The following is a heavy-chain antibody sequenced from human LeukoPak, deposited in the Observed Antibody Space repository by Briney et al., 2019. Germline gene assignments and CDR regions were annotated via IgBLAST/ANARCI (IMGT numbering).Heavy chain of an antibody. Sequence: SETLSLTCTVSGGSISSSSYFWGWIRQPPGKGLEWIGSIYYSGSTYYNPSLKSRVTISVDTSKNQFSLKLSSVTAADTAVYYRARQIAAAGTLYYYYYYMDVWGKGTTVTVSS. D-gene: IGHD6-13*01. CDR3: ARQIAAAGTLYYYYYYMDV. CDR1: GGSISSSSYF. CDR2: IYYSGST. V-gene: IGHV4-39*01. J-gene: IGHJ6*03.